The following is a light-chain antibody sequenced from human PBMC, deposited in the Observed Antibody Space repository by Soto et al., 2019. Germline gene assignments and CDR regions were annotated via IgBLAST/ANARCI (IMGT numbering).Light chain of an antibody. V-gene: IGLV2-11*01. CDR1: SSDVGAYNY. Sequence: QSALTQPRSVSGSPGQSVTISCTGTSSDVGAYNYVSWYQQQPGKAPKLMIYDVTKRPSGVPDRFSGSKSGNTASLTISGLQAEDEADYFCCSYAGSYTWEFGGGTKLTVL. J-gene: IGLJ3*02. CDR3: CSYAGSYTWE. CDR2: DVT.